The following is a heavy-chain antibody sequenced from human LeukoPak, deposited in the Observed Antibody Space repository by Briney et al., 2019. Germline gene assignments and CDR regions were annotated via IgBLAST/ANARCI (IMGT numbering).Heavy chain of an antibody. J-gene: IGHJ4*02. Sequence: GGSLRLSCEASGFRVGDFAMSWVRQTPGKGLEWVSGISGSGANTYYAASVKGRFTSSRDNSKNILYLQMFSLRAEDAAVYYCAKVGENVLRIYPYSYYFDSWGQGTLVAVSS. CDR3: AKVGENVLRIYPYSYYFDS. V-gene: IGHV3-23*01. CDR2: ISGSGANT. D-gene: IGHD2-15*01. CDR1: GFRVGDFA.